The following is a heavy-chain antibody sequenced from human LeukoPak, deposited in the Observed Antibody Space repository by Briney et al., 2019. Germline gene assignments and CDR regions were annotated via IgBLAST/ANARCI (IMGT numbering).Heavy chain of an antibody. CDR2: INHSGST. V-gene: IGHV4-34*01. Sequence: SETLSLTCAVYGGSFSGYYWSWIRQPPGKGLEWIGEINHSGSTNYNPSLKSRVTISVDTSKNQFSLKLSSVTAADTAVYYCARQRNLWSGYSNHDYWGQGTLVTVSS. J-gene: IGHJ4*02. D-gene: IGHD3-3*01. CDR3: ARQRNLWSGYSNHDY. CDR1: GGSFSGYY.